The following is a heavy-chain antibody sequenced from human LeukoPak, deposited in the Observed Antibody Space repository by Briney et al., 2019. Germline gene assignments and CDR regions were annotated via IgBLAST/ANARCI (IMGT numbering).Heavy chain of an antibody. CDR2: IYHSGST. J-gene: IGHJ4*02. CDR3: ARSVVVPAAPPDY. D-gene: IGHD2-2*01. Sequence: SQTLSLTCAVSGGSISSGGYSWSWIWQPPGKGLEWIGYIYHSGSTYYNPSLKSRVTISVDTSKNQFSLKLSSVTAADTAVYYCARSVVVPAAPPDYWGQGTLVTVSS. V-gene: IGHV4-30-2*01. CDR1: GGSISSGGYS.